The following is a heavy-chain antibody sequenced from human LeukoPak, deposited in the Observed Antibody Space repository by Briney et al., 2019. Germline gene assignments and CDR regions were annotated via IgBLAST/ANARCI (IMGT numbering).Heavy chain of an antibody. CDR3: ARGSGYFDWLYIDY. CDR1: GFTFSSYW. V-gene: IGHV3-7*01. Sequence: GGSLRLSCAASGFTFSSYWMSWVRQAPGKGLEWVANIKQDGSEKYFVDSVMGRFTVSRDNAKNSLYLQMNSLRAEDTAVYYCARGSGYFDWLYIDYWGQGTLVTVSS. D-gene: IGHD3-9*01. J-gene: IGHJ4*02. CDR2: IKQDGSEK.